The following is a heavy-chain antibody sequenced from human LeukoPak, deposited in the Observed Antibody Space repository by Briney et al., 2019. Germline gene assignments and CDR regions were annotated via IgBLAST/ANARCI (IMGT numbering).Heavy chain of an antibody. CDR1: GFTFSSYG. V-gene: IGHV3-23*01. Sequence: GGSLRLSCAASGFTFSSYGLSWVRQAPGKGLEWVSAISGSGGSTYYADSVKGRFTISGDNSKNTLYVQMNSLRVDDTAVYYCAKAPRFGDHAAEYLYYYMDVWGKGTTVTVSS. CDR3: AKAPRFGDHAAEYLYYYMDV. D-gene: IGHD3-16*01. J-gene: IGHJ6*03. CDR2: ISGSGGST.